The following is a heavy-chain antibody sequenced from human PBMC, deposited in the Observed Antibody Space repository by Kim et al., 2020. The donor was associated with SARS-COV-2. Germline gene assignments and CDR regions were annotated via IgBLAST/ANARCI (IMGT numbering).Heavy chain of an antibody. J-gene: IGHJ4*02. V-gene: IGHV3-30*04. D-gene: IGHD3-10*01. CDR1: GFTFSSYA. CDR3: ARGGLWFGELLKRGLDY. Sequence: GGSLRLSCAASGFTFSSYAMHWVRQAPGKGLEWVAVISYDGSNKYYADSVKGRFTISRDNSKNTLYLQMNSLRAEDTAVYYCARGGLWFGELLKRGLDYWGQGTLVTVSS. CDR2: ISYDGSNK.